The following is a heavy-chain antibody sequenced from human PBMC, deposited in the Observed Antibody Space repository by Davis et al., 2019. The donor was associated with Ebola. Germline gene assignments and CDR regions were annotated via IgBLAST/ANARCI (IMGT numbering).Heavy chain of an antibody. CDR2: IYFTGTT. Sequence: SESLSLTCTVSGGSTSSYYWSRIRQPPGQRLEWIGYIYFTGTTNYNPSLRSRVTISVDKSKNQFSLKLSSVTAADTAVYYCARDGRGFDYWGQGTLVTVSS. CDR3: ARDGRGFDY. CDR1: GGSTSSYY. J-gene: IGHJ4*02. V-gene: IGHV4-59*01.